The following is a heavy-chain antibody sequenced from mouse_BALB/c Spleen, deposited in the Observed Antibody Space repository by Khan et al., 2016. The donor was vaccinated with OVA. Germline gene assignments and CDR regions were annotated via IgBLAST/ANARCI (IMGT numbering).Heavy chain of an antibody. CDR1: GYSITSGYS. CDR2: IHYSGST. CDR3: AIDYDYDWFAY. J-gene: IGHJ3*01. Sequence: EVKLLESGPDLVKPSQSLSLTCTVTGYSITSGYSWHWIRQFPGNKLEWMGYIHYSGSTNYNPSLKSRISITRDTSTNQFFLQLNSVTTEDTATYYGAIDYDYDWFAYWGQGTLVTVSA. D-gene: IGHD2-4*01. V-gene: IGHV3-1*02.